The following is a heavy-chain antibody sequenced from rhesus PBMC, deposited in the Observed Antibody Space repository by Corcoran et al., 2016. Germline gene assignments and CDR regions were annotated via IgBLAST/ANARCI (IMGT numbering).Heavy chain of an antibody. CDR3: ASGGSKYRNDY. Sequence: QLQLQESGPGLVKPSETLSVTCAVSGGSISSSYWSWIRQARGKGLEWIGNIYGSDSSTNYNPSLKRRVTLSVDTSKNPLSLKLTSVTAADTAVYCWASGGSKYRNDYWGQGVLVTVSS. D-gene: IGHD4-23*01. J-gene: IGHJ4*01. V-gene: IGHV4-169*02. CDR2: IYGSDSST. CDR1: GGSISSSY.